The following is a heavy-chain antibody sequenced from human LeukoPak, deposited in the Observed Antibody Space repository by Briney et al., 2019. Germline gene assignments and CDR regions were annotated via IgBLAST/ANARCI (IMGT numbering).Heavy chain of an antibody. CDR2: ISSSSSTI. CDR3: ARGAMVRGVIMFGY. Sequence: GGSLRLSCAASGFTFSSYSMNWVRQALGKGLEWVSYISSSSSTIYYADSVKGRFTISRDNAKNSLYLQMNSLRDEDTAVYYCARGAMVRGVIMFGYWGQGTLVTVSS. CDR1: GFTFSSYS. V-gene: IGHV3-48*02. D-gene: IGHD3-10*01. J-gene: IGHJ4*02.